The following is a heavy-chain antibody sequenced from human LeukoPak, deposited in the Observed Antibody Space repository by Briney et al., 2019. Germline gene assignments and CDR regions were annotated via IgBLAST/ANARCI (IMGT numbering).Heavy chain of an antibody. CDR1: GDSVSSNSAA. J-gene: IGHJ4*02. V-gene: IGHV6-1*01. D-gene: IGHD3-10*01. Sequence: SQTLSLTCAISGDSVSSNSAAWNRIRQSPSRGLEWLGRTYYRSKWYSDYAVSVKSRITINPDTSKNQFSLQLNSVTPDDTAMYYCARDTGFGEFSFDCWGQGTLVTVSS. CDR2: TYYRSKWYS. CDR3: ARDTGFGEFSFDC.